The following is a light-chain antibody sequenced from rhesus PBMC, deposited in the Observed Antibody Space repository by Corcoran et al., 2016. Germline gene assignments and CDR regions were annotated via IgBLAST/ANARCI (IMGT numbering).Light chain of an antibody. Sequence: EIVMTQSPATLPLSPGERATLSCRASQSVSSYLAWYQPKPGQAPRLLINGASSRATGIPDRFRGSGSGTDFTLTISSLEPEDFAVYYWQETSNLYSFGQGTKVEMK. J-gene: IGKJ2*01. CDR3: QETSNLYS. V-gene: IGKV3-31*02. CDR2: GAS. CDR1: QSVSSY.